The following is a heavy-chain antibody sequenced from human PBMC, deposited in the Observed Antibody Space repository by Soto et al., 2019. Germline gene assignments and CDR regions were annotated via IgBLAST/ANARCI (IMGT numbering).Heavy chain of an antibody. CDR1: GGSISSYY. Sequence: QVQLQESGPGLVKPSETLSLTCTVSGGSISSYYWSWIRQPPGKGLEWIGYIYYSGSTNYNPSLKSRVTISVDTSKNQFALKLSSVTAADTAVYYCARDIAVGGYFDYWGQGTLVTVSS. CDR2: IYYSGST. V-gene: IGHV4-59*01. D-gene: IGHD6-19*01. CDR3: ARDIAVGGYFDY. J-gene: IGHJ4*02.